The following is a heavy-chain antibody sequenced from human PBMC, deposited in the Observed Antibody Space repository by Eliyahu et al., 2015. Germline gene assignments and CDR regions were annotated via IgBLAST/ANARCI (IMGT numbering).Heavy chain of an antibody. CDR3: ARGLRVRSV. D-gene: IGHD3-10*01. V-gene: IGHV4-34*01. J-gene: IGHJ4*02. CDR1: GGSFRGYY. Sequence: QVQLQQWGAGLLKPSEXLSLTCXVXGGSFRGYYWSWIRQPPGKGXEWIGEINHSGSTNYNPSLKSRVTISVDTSKNQFSLKLSSVTAADTAVYYCARGLRVRSVWGQGTLVTVSS. CDR2: INHSGST.